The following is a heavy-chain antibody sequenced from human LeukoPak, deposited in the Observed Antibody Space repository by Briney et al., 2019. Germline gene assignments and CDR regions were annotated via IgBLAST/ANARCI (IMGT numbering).Heavy chain of an antibody. Sequence: PGGSLRLSCAASGFTFSSYAMSWVRQAPGKGLEWVSAISGSGGSTYYADSVKGRFTISRDNSKNTLYLQMNSLRAEDTAVYYCVKIMGATSPNYYYYYGMDVWGQGTTVTVSS. CDR1: GFTFSSYA. D-gene: IGHD1-26*01. CDR2: ISGSGGST. V-gene: IGHV3-23*01. CDR3: VKIMGATSPNYYYYYGMDV. J-gene: IGHJ6*02.